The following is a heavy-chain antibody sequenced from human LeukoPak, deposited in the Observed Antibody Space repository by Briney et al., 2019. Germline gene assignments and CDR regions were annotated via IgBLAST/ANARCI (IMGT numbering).Heavy chain of an antibody. D-gene: IGHD1-7*01. J-gene: IGHJ4*02. CDR2: IYSGGST. V-gene: IGHV3-53*01. Sequence: GGSLRLSCAASGFTVSSNYMSWVRQAPGKGLEWVSVIYSGGSTYYADSVKGRFTISRDNSKNTLYLQMNSLRAEDTAVYYCASGTETTFGDYWGQGTLVTVSS. CDR1: GFTVSSNY. CDR3: ASGTETTFGDY.